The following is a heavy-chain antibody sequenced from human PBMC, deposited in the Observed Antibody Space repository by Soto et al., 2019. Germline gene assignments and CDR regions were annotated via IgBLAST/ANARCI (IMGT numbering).Heavy chain of an antibody. CDR2: INPHGGST. CDR1: RDTFTSYY. CDR3: ARSSGGNFGIIIEGTNWFDT. Sequence: ASVKVSCKAPRDTFTSYYINWVRQAPGQGLEWMGVINPHGGSTAYAQKFKGRVTLTRDTSASTVYMEVSSLTSEDTAMYYCARSSGGNFGIIIEGTNWFDTWVQGTLVTV. D-gene: IGHD1-26*01. J-gene: IGHJ5*02. V-gene: IGHV1-46*01.